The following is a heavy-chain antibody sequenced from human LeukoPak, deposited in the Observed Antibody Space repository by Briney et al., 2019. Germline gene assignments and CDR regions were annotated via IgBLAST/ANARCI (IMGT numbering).Heavy chain of an antibody. CDR3: AREWGVDY. D-gene: IGHD3-16*01. J-gene: IGHJ4*02. CDR2: INSDGSST. V-gene: IGHV3-74*01. Sequence: GGSLRLSCAASGFTFSSYWMHWVRQAPGNGLVWVSRINSDGSSTNYADSVKGRFTISRDNAKNTLYLQMNSLRAEDTAVYYCAREWGVDYWGQGTLVTVSS. CDR1: GFTFSSYW.